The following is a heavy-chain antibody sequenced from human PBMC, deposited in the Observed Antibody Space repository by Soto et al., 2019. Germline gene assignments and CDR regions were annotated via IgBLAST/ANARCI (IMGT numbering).Heavy chain of an antibody. CDR2: ISSTSSTI. J-gene: IGHJ4*02. V-gene: IGHV3-48*02. CDR3: ARDPPRGESSIWYHCYFDY. Sequence: GGSLRLSCASSGFTFSSYSMNWVRQAPGKGLEWVSYISSTSSTIYYADSVRGRFTISRDNAKSSLYLQMSSLRDEDTAVYYCARDPPRGESSIWYHCYFDYWGLGTLVTVSS. D-gene: IGHD6-13*01. CDR1: GFTFSSYS.